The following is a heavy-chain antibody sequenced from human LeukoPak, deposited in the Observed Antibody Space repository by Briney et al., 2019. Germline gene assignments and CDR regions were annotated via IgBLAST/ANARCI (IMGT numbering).Heavy chain of an antibody. CDR1: GVSFNTYA. V-gene: IGHV3-33*01. CDR3: AREILGSGSYPDY. CDR2: IWHDGSHK. Sequence: GGGLRLSCEASGVSFNTYAMHWVRQAPGKGREGVTLIWHDGSHKFYIDSVRGRFTISRDNSKNTVYLQMNGLRAEDTAVYYCAREILGSGSYPDYWGQGTLVAVSS. D-gene: IGHD3-10*01. J-gene: IGHJ4*02.